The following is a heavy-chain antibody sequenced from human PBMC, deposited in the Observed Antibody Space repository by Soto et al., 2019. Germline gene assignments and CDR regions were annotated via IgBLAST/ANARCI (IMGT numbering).Heavy chain of an antibody. J-gene: IGHJ1*01. Sequence: GGSLRLSCAASGFMFSAYTVNWVRQAPGKGLEWLSSISDDSSYIDYADSLRGRFTVPRDNARNSLYLQIDSLGVEDTAVYYCATPYYFNHWGPGTLVTVSS. CDR1: GFMFSAYT. CDR2: ISDDSSYI. CDR3: ATPYYFNH. V-gene: IGHV3-21*06. D-gene: IGHD3-16*01.